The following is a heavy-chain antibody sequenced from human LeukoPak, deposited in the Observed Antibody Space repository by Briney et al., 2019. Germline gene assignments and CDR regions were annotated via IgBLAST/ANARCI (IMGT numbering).Heavy chain of an antibody. CDR3: ANQLWSQRIYYYYMDV. V-gene: IGHV3-23*01. D-gene: IGHD5-18*01. CDR2: ISGGGGST. Sequence: GGSLRLSCAASGFTFSSYAMSWVRQAPGKGLEWVSTISGGGGSTYYADSVKGRFAISRDNSKNTLYLQMNSLRAEDTAVYYCANQLWSQRIYYYYMDVWGKGTTVTVSS. J-gene: IGHJ6*03. CDR1: GFTFSSYA.